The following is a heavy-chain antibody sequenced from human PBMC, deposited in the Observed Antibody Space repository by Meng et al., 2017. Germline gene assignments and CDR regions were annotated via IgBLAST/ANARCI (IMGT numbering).Heavy chain of an antibody. CDR1: GFTFSSYA. CDR2: ISSSGSTI. V-gene: IGHV3-48*03. CDR3: TSGGTIYGDYDFDY. J-gene: IGHJ4*02. D-gene: IGHD4-17*01. Sequence: GESLKTSCAASGFTFSSYAMHWVRQAPGKGLEGVSYISSSGSTIYYADSVKGRFTISRDNAKNSLYMQIKNLRAEDTAVYYCTSGGTIYGDYDFDYWGQGTLVTVSS.